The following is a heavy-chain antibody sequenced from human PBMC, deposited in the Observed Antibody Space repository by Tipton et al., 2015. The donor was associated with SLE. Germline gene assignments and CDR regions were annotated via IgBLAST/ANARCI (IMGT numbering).Heavy chain of an antibody. J-gene: IGHJ4*02. V-gene: IGHV4-39*07. D-gene: IGHD3-22*01. Sequence: TLSLTCTVSGGSISSSNHYWGWIRQPPGKGLEWIGEISPSVSTNYNPSLKSRVTISVDTSKNQYSPKLNSVIAADTAVYYCARSAPDSSSYPTFFDYWGQGTPVTVSS. CDR1: GGSISSSNHY. CDR3: ARSAPDSSSYPTFFDY. CDR2: ISPSVST.